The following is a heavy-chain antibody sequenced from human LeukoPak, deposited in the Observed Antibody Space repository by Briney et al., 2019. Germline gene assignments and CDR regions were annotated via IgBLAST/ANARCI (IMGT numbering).Heavy chain of an antibody. J-gene: IGHJ5*02. D-gene: IGHD3-22*01. Sequence: SETLSLTCTVSGGSISSSSYYWGWIRQPPGKGLEWIGSIYYSGNTYYNPSLKSRVTISVDTSKNQFSLKLSSVTAADTAVYYCARRANYYDSSGYQNWFDPRGQGTLVTVSS. CDR1: GGSISSSSYY. CDR3: ARRANYYDSSGYQNWFDP. V-gene: IGHV4-39*01. CDR2: IYYSGNT.